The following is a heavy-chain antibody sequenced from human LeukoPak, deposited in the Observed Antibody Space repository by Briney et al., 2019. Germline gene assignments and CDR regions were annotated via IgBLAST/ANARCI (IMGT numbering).Heavy chain of an antibody. J-gene: IGHJ4*02. Sequence: PSETLSLTCTVSGGSISSSSYYWGWIRQPPGKGLEWIGSIYYSGSTYYNPSLKSRVTISVDTSKNQFSLKLSSVTAADTAVYYCARDHYDSSGHWDYWGQGTLVTVSS. CDR3: ARDHYDSSGHWDY. V-gene: IGHV4-39*02. CDR2: IYYSGST. D-gene: IGHD3-22*01. CDR1: GGSISSSSYY.